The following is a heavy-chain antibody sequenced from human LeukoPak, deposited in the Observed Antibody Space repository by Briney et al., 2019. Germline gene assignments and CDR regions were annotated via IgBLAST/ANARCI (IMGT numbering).Heavy chain of an antibody. CDR1: GYTSTTSY. J-gene: IGHJ4*02. D-gene: IGHD5-24*01. CDR2: IIPIFGTA. CDR3: ARARGTSRDGYSPGAY. Sequence: ASVRVSCKTSGYTSTTSYIHWVRQAPGQGLEWMGGIIPIFGTANYAQKFQGRVTITTDESTSTAYMELSSLRSEDTAVYYCARARGTSRDGYSPGAYWGQGTLVTVSS. V-gene: IGHV1-69*05.